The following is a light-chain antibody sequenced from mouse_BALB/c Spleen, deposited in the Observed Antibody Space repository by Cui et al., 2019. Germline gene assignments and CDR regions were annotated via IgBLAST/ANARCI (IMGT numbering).Light chain of an antibody. CDR3: QQHNEYPWT. J-gene: IGKJ1*01. V-gene: IGKV16-104*01. CDR1: KSISNY. Sequence: VQTTQSLSYLAASPGETITINCRASKSISNYLAWYQEKPGKTNKLLIYSGSTLQSGIPSRFSGSGSGTDFTLTISSLEPEDFAMYYCQQHNEYPWTFGGGTKLEIK. CDR2: SGS.